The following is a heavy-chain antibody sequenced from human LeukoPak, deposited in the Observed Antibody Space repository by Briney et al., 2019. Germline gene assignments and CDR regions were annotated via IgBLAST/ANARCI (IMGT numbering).Heavy chain of an antibody. V-gene: IGHV4-39*07. CDR1: GDSISSSSYY. J-gene: IGHJ3*02. CDR2: LYYSGS. D-gene: IGHD3-10*01. CDR3: AKSNGYGLVDI. Sequence: SETLSLTCTVSGDSISSSSYYWGWIRQPPGKGLEWIGSLYYSGSYYNPSLKSRVTISVDTSKNQFSLKLSSVTAADTAVYYCAKSNGYGLVDIWGQGTMVTVSS.